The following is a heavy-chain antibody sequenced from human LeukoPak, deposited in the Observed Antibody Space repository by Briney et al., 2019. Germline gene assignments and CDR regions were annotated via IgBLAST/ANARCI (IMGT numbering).Heavy chain of an antibody. V-gene: IGHV1-69*05. Sequence: ASVKVSCKASGGTFSSYAISWVRQAPGQGLEWMGRIIPIFGTANYAQKFQGRVTITTDESTSTAYMELSSLRSEDTAVYYCASNPPRGYCTNGVCRTKEPTLYYYMDVWGKGTTVTVSS. CDR2: IIPIFGTA. CDR1: GGTFSSYA. D-gene: IGHD2-8*01. J-gene: IGHJ6*03. CDR3: ASNPPRGYCTNGVCRTKEPTLYYYMDV.